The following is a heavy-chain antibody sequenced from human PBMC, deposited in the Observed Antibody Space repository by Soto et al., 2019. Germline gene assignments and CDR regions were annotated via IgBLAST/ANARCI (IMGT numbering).Heavy chain of an antibody. Sequence: EAQLVESGGDLVKPGGSLRLSCAASGFTFSIAWMSWVRQAPGKGLEWVGRIKSKADGETTDYAAPVNGRFTISRDDSKNTLYLQMNSLKTEDTGVYYCTGPTGWGQGTTVTVSS. CDR2: IKSKADGETT. CDR1: GFTFSIAW. CDR3: TGPTG. J-gene: IGHJ6*02. V-gene: IGHV3-15*01.